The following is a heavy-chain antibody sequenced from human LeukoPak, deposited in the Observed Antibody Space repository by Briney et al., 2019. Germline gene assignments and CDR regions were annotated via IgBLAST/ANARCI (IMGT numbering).Heavy chain of an antibody. D-gene: IGHD2-2*01. Sequence: SETLSLTCAVYGGSFSGYYWSWIRQPPGKGLEWIGEINHSGSTNYNPSFKSRVTISVDTSKNQFSLKLSSVTAADTAVYYCARGPVVYDCSSTSCCALIYFDYWGQGTLVTVSS. J-gene: IGHJ4*02. CDR2: INHSGST. CDR3: ARGPVVYDCSSTSCCALIYFDY. CDR1: GGSFSGYY. V-gene: IGHV4-34*01.